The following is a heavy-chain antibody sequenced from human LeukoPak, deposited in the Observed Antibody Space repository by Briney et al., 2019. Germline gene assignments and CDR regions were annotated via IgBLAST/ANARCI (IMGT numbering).Heavy chain of an antibody. Sequence: SETPSLTCAVSGGSISSSNWWSWVRQPPGKGLEWIGEIYHSGSTNYNPSLKSRVTISVDKSKNQFSLKLSSVTAADTAVYYCARVVGATPYYFDYWGQGTLVTVSS. V-gene: IGHV4-4*02. D-gene: IGHD1-26*01. CDR3: ARVVGATPYYFDY. CDR1: GGSISSSNW. CDR2: IYHSGST. J-gene: IGHJ4*02.